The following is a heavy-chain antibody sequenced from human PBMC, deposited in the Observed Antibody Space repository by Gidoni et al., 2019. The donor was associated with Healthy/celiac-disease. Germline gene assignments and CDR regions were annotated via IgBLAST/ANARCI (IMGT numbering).Heavy chain of an antibody. CDR1: GFTFSSYA. CDR2: ISYDGSNK. Sequence: QVQLVESGGGVVQPGRSLRLSCAASGFTFSSYAMHWVRQAPGKGLEWVAVISYDGSNKYYADSVKGRFTISRDNSKNTLYLQMNSLRAEDTAVYYCARAGDYDYVWGSQFPLDPWGQGTLVTVSS. D-gene: IGHD3-16*01. V-gene: IGHV3-30*04. J-gene: IGHJ5*02. CDR3: ARAGDYDYVWGSQFPLDP.